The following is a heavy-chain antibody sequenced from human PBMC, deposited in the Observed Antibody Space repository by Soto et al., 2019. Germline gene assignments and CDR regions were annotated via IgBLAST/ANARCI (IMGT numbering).Heavy chain of an antibody. CDR3: ARAGGSYSSFDAFDI. J-gene: IGHJ3*02. V-gene: IGHV3-33*01. CDR2: IWYDGSNK. D-gene: IGHD6-6*01. CDR1: GFTFSSYG. Sequence: GGSLRLSCAASGFTFSSYGMHWVRQAPGKGLEWVAVIWYDGSNKYYADSVKGRFTISRDNSKNTLYLQMNSLRAEDTAVYYCARAGGSYSSFDAFDIWGQGTMVTVSS.